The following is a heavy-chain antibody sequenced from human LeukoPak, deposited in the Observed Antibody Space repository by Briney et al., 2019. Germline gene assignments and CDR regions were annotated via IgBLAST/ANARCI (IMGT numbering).Heavy chain of an antibody. CDR1: GYTFTSYD. J-gene: IGHJ5*02. CDR3: ARARPQWFGGAVEFDP. V-gene: IGHV1-8*01. CDR2: MNPNSGNT. D-gene: IGHD3-10*01. Sequence: GASVKVSCKASGYTFTSYDINWVRQATGQGLEWMGWMNPNSGNTGYAQKFQGRVTMTRNTSISTAYMELSSLRSEDTAVYYCARARPQWFGGAVEFDPWGQGTLVTVSS.